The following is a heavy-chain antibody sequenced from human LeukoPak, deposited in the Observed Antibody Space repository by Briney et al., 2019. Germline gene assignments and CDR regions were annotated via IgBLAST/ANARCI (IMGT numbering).Heavy chain of an antibody. CDR3: AKDSSGYYGVFDY. Sequence: QTGGSLRLSCAASGFTFDDYAIHWVRQAPRKGLEWVSGISWNSGSIGYADSVKGRFTISRDNAKNSLYLQMNSLRAEDTALYYCAKDSSGYYGVFDYWGQGTLVTVSS. CDR2: ISWNSGSI. D-gene: IGHD3-22*01. CDR1: GFTFDDYA. J-gene: IGHJ4*02. V-gene: IGHV3-9*01.